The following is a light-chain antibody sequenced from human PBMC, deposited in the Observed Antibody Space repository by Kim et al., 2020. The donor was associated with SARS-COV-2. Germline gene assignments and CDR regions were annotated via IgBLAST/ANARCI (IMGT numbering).Light chain of an antibody. Sequence: SSELTQDPAVSVDLGQTVRITCQGDSLRSYYASWYQQKPGQAPVLVIYGKNNQPSGIPDRFSGSSSGNTASLTITGAQAEDEADYYCNSRDSSGNHYVFGTGTKVTVL. CDR3: NSRDSSGNHYV. V-gene: IGLV3-19*01. J-gene: IGLJ1*01. CDR1: SLRSYY. CDR2: GKN.